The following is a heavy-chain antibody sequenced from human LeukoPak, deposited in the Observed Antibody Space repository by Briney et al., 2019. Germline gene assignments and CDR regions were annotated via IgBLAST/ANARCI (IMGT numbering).Heavy chain of an antibody. CDR1: GFTFSSYG. J-gene: IGHJ5*02. CDR2: ISYDGSNK. CDR3: AKDGHGYGCSWFDP. Sequence: PGGSLRLSCAASGFTFSSYGMHWVRQAPGKGLEWVAVISYDGSNKYYADSAKGRFTISRDNSKNTLYLQMNSLRAEDTAVYYCAKDGHGYGCSWFDPWGQGTLVTVSS. V-gene: IGHV3-30*18. D-gene: IGHD5-18*01.